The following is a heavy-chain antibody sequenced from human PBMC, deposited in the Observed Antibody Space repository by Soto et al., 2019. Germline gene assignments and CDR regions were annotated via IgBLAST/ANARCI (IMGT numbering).Heavy chain of an antibody. Sequence: EVQLLESGGGLVQPGGSLRLSCAASGFTFSSYAMSWVRQAPGKGLEWVPVISGSGDSTYYADSVKGRFTISRDNSKYALYLQMNILRSADTAVYYCARRTSGWYLDYGGQGTLVTVSS. J-gene: IGHJ4*02. CDR3: ARRTSGWYLDY. D-gene: IGHD6-19*01. CDR1: GFTFSSYA. V-gene: IGHV3-23*01. CDR2: ISGSGDST.